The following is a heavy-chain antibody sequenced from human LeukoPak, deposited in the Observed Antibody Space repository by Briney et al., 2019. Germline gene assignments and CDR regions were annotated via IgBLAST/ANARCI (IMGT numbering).Heavy chain of an antibody. J-gene: IGHJ5*02. D-gene: IGHD4-11*01. Sequence: PSETLSLTCTLSGGSISSSSYYWGWIRQPPGKGLEWIGSIYYSGSTYYNPSLKSRVTISVDTSKNQFSLKLSSVTAADTAVYYCARHDYSNYANWFDPWGQGTLVTASS. V-gene: IGHV4-39*01. CDR1: GGSISSSSYY. CDR3: ARHDYSNYANWFDP. CDR2: IYYSGST.